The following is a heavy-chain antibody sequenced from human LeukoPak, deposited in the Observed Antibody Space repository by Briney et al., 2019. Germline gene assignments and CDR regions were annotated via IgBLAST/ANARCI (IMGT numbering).Heavy chain of an antibody. CDR3: TRVVVVITPMDAFDI. Sequence: GGSLRLSCAASGFTFSSYAMHWVRQAPGKGLEWVAVISYDGSNKYYADSVKGRFTISRDNSKNTLYLQTNSLRAEDTAAYYCTRVVVVITPMDAFDIWGQGTMVTVSS. J-gene: IGHJ3*02. CDR2: ISYDGSNK. D-gene: IGHD3-22*01. V-gene: IGHV3-30-3*01. CDR1: GFTFSSYA.